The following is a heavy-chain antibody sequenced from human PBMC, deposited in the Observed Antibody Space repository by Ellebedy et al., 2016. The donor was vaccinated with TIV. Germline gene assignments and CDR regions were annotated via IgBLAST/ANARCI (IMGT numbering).Heavy chain of an antibody. J-gene: IGHJ4*02. D-gene: IGHD3-3*01. CDR1: GFTFSSYC. V-gene: IGHV3-33*01. Sequence: GESLKISCAASGFTFSSYCMHWVRQAPGKGLEWVAVIWYDGSNKYYADSVKGRFTISRDNSKNTLYLQMNSLRAEDTAVYYCARDGALYLAYFDYWGQGTLVTVSS. CDR3: ARDGALYLAYFDY. CDR2: IWYDGSNK.